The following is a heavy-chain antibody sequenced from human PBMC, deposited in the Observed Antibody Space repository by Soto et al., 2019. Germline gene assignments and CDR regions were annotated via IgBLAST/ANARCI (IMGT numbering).Heavy chain of an antibody. J-gene: IGHJ4*02. D-gene: IGHD6-19*01. CDR2: VSHDGRNT. V-gene: IGHV3-30*04. CDR3: AKGRRKWLVTTDFNY. CDR1: GFTFSDYA. Sequence: VQLVESGGGVVQPGRSLRLSCAASGFTFSDYAMHWVRQAPGKGLEWVAVVSHDGRNTHYADSVKGRFTIYRDSSKNTVSPEMTSLRAEDPAVYYWAKGRRKWLVTTDFNYWGQGALGTVAT.